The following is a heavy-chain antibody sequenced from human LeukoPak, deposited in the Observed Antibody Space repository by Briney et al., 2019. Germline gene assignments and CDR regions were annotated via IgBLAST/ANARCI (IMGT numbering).Heavy chain of an antibody. Sequence: GGSLRPSFAASGFTFSNYAMSLGRQAPGKGLGLVSTISGSGGSTYYADSVKGRFTISRDNSKNTLYLQMNSLRAEDTAVYYCAKAGPDYDFWSGYYYYMDVWGKGTTVTVSS. V-gene: IGHV3-23*01. J-gene: IGHJ6*03. CDR2: ISGSGGST. CDR3: AKAGPDYDFWSGYYYYMDV. CDR1: GFTFSNYA. D-gene: IGHD3-3*01.